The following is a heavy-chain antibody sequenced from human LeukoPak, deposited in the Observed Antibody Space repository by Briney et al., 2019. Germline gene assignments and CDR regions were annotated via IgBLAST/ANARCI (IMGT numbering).Heavy chain of an antibody. CDR3: TRGLNPLYYDSSGFDY. J-gene: IGHJ4*02. CDR2: IRSKAYGGTT. V-gene: IGHV3-49*03. CDR1: GXTFGDYA. Sequence: GGSLRLSCTASGXTFGDYAVSWFRQAPGKGQEWVGFIRSKAYGGTTEYAASVKGRFTISRDDSKSIAYLQMNSLKAEDTAVYYCTRGLNPLYYDSSGFDYWGQGTLVTVSS. D-gene: IGHD3-22*01.